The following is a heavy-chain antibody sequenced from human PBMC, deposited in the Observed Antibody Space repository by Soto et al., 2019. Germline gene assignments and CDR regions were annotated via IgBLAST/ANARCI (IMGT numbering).Heavy chain of an antibody. D-gene: IGHD2-21*02. Sequence: GGSLRLSCGASGFTFSSYAMNWVRQAPGKGLEWVSAISGRAASTYYADSVKGRFTIARDNSKNTLFLQMAGRRGEDTAVYFCARQTTMVVVTTGDAFDIWGRGTMVTVSS. J-gene: IGHJ3*02. V-gene: IGHV3-23*01. CDR3: ARQTTMVVVTTGDAFDI. CDR1: GFTFSSYA. CDR2: ISGRAAST.